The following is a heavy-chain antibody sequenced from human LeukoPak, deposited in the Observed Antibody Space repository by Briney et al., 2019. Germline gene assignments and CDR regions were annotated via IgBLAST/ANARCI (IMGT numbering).Heavy chain of an antibody. V-gene: IGHV3-21*01. CDR3: ASVYGGNRF. CDR2: ITSRSSYI. J-gene: IGHJ4*02. Sequence: GGSLRHSCAASGFSFSTYTMNWVRQAPGRGLEWVSSITSRSSYIYYAESLKGRFTISRDNAKNSLYLQMNSLRAEGTAVYYCASVYGGNRFWGQGTLVTVSS. D-gene: IGHD4-23*01. CDR1: GFSFSTYT.